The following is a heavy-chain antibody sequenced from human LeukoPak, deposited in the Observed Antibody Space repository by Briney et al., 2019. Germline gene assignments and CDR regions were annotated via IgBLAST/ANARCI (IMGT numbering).Heavy chain of an antibody. CDR2: INPNSGGT. CDR3: ARDPGGDYDYVWGSYRPPGSTDVFDY. CDR1: GYTFTGYY. J-gene: IGHJ4*02. V-gene: IGHV1-2*02. D-gene: IGHD3-16*02. Sequence: ASVKVSCKASGYTFTGYYMHWVRQAPGQGLEWMGWINPNSGGTKYAQKFQGRVTMTRDTSISTAYMELSRLRSDDTAVYYCARDPGGDYDYVWGSYRPPGSTDVFDYWGQGTLVTVSS.